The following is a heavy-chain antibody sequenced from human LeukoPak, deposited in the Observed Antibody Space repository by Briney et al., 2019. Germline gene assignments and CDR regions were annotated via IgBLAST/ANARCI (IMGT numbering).Heavy chain of an antibody. CDR2: IKQDESEK. V-gene: IGHV3-7*01. D-gene: IGHD6-19*01. Sequence: GGSLRPSCAASGFTFSSYWMSWVRQAPGKGLEWVANIKQDESEKYYVDSVKGRYTISRDNAKNSLYLQMNSLRAEDTAVYYCVGGGTSGWDWYFDLWGRGTLVTVSS. CDR3: VGGGTSGWDWYFDL. J-gene: IGHJ2*01. CDR1: GFTFSSYW.